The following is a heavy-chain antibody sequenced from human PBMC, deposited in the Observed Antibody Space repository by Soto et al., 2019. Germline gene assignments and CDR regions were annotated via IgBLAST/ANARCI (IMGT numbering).Heavy chain of an antibody. D-gene: IGHD1-7*01. CDR2: INHSGST. CDR1: GGSFSGYY. V-gene: IGHV4-34*01. Sequence: SETLSLTCAVYGGSFSGYYWSWIRQPPGKGLEWIGEINHSGSTNYNPSLKSRVTISVDTSKNQFSLKLSSVTAADTAVDYCARGYRRHGSKLELRSRPVAFDIWGQGTMVTVSS. J-gene: IGHJ3*02. CDR3: ARGYRRHGSKLELRSRPVAFDI.